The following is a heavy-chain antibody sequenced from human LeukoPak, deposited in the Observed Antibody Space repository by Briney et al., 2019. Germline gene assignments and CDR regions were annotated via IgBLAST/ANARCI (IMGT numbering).Heavy chain of an antibody. J-gene: IGHJ4*02. Sequence: SETLSLTCTVSGGSISSYYWTWIRQPAGKGLEWIGRIYTSGNTNYNPSLKSRVTISVDTSKNQFSLKLSSVTAADTAVYYCASFLGSGPDFDYWGQGTLVTVSS. CDR2: IYTSGNT. V-gene: IGHV4-4*07. D-gene: IGHD3-10*01. CDR3: ASFLGSGPDFDY. CDR1: GGSISSYY.